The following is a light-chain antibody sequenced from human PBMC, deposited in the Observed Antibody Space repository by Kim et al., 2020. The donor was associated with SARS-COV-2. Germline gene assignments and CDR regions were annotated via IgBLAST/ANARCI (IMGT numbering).Light chain of an antibody. CDR3: QQSYSTPHT. Sequence: DIQMTQPPSFLSAAVGDRVTITCRASQSISSYLNWYQHKVGKAPKLLIYGASTLQTGVPSRFSGSTSGTDFSLTISSLQPEDFATYYCQQSYSTPHTFGQGTKVDI. V-gene: IGKV1-39*01. CDR2: GAS. CDR1: QSISSY. J-gene: IGKJ1*01.